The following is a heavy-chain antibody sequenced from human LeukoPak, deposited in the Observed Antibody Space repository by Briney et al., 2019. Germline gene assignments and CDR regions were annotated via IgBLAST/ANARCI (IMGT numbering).Heavy chain of an antibody. CDR2: ISGSGGST. Sequence: PGGSLRLSCAASGFTVSSSYMNWVRQAPGKGLEWVSAISGSGGSTYYADSVKGRFTISRDNSKNTLYLQMNSLRAEDTAVYYCAKEGRWLQLAYFDYWGQGTLVTVSS. CDR1: GFTVSSSY. CDR3: AKEGRWLQLAYFDY. V-gene: IGHV3-23*01. J-gene: IGHJ4*02. D-gene: IGHD5-24*01.